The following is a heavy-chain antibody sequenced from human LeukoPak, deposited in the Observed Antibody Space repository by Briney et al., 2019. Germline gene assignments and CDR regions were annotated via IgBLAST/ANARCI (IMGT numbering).Heavy chain of an antibody. CDR1: GGSFSGYY. CDR3: ARQSEWVITY. D-gene: IGHD3-22*01. Sequence: PSETLSLTCAVYGGSFSGYYWSWIRQPPGKGLEWIGEINHSGSTNYNPSLKSRVTISVDTSKNQFSLKLSSVTAADTAVYYCARQSEWVITYWGQGTLVTVSS. J-gene: IGHJ4*02. V-gene: IGHV4-34*01. CDR2: INHSGST.